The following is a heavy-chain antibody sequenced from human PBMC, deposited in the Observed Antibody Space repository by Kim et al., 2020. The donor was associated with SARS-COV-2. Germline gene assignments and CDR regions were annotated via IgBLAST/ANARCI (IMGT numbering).Heavy chain of an antibody. CDR1: GFIFGGHA. CDR2: IGTAGET. D-gene: IGHD3-10*01. V-gene: IGHV3-13*04. J-gene: IGHJ6*02. Sequence: GGSLRLSCAASGFIFGGHAMHWVRQGTGKGLEWVSAIGTAGETFYEESVKGRFIISRENGKNSLYLQMDSRRAGDTAVDYCARGIHRWLGADGWGQGTTATVPS. CDR3: ARGIHRWLGADG.